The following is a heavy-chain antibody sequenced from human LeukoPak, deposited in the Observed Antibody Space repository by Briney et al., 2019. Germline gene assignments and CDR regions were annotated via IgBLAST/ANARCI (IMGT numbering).Heavy chain of an antibody. CDR2: IRSDGSNK. CDR1: GFTFSRYG. CDR3: AKGDSYGCYIPGDC. Sequence: GGSLTLSCAASGFTFSRYGMHWVRQAPGKGLEWVAFIRSDGSNKYYADSVKGRFTISRDNSKNTLFLHMNSLRTEDTAMYYCAKGDSYGCYIPGDCWGQGTPVTVSS. D-gene: IGHD6-19*01. J-gene: IGHJ4*02. V-gene: IGHV3-30*02.